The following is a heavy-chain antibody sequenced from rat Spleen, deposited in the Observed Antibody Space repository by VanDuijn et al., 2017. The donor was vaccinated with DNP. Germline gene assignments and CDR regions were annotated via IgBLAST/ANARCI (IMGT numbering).Heavy chain of an antibody. CDR2: ISASGGST. D-gene: IGHD4-3*01. CDR3: ARQREFGDWFFDF. Sequence: EVQLVESGGGFVQPGRSLKLSCAASGFTFRDYYMAWVRQAPRKGLEWVASISASGGSTSYRNSVKGRFTISRDNAKSTLYLQMNSLRSEDMATYYCARQREFGDWFFDFWGPGTMVTVSS. V-gene: IGHV5-25*01. J-gene: IGHJ1*01. CDR1: GFTFRDYY.